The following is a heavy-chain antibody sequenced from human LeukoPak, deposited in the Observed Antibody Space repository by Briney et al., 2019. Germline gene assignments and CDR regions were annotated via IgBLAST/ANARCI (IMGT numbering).Heavy chain of an antibody. J-gene: IGHJ6*04. CDR1: GFTFSSYG. V-gene: IGHV3-48*01. CDR3: AGLGITMIGGV. Sequence: GGSLRLSCAASGFTFSSYGMTWVRQAPGKGLEWVSYISSSSSTIYYADSVKGRFTISRDNAKNSLYLQMNSLRAEDTAVYYCAGLGITMIGGVWGKGTTVTISS. CDR2: ISSSSSTI. D-gene: IGHD3-10*02.